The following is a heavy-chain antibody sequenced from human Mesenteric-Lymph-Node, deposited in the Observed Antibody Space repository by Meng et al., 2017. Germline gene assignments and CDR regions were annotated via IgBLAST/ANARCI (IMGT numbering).Heavy chain of an antibody. CDR1: GGPISRSDW. CDR2: TSHSGST. J-gene: IGHJ4*02. V-gene: IGHV4-4*02. Sequence: QVRLQGAGPGLVKLSETMSRNGSVSGGPISRSDWWSWVRQPPGKGLEWIGETSHSGSTTYSPSLKRRVTISLDKSKNQLSLKLNSVTAADTAVYYCASSDYYRSDYWGQGTLVTVSS. CDR3: ASSDYYRSDY. D-gene: IGHD3-22*01.